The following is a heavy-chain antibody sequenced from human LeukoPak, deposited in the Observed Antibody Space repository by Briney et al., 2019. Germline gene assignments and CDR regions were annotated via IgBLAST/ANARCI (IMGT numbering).Heavy chain of an antibody. CDR3: AKDHSSGWYVDY. D-gene: IGHD6-19*01. CDR1: GFTFSSYG. V-gene: IGHV3-30*18. J-gene: IGHJ4*02. Sequence: GGSLRLSCAASGFTFSSYGMHGVRQAPGKGLEWVAVISYDGSNKHYADSVKGRFTISRDNSKNTLYLQMNSLRAEDTAVYYCAKDHSSGWYVDYWGQGTLVTVSS. CDR2: ISYDGSNK.